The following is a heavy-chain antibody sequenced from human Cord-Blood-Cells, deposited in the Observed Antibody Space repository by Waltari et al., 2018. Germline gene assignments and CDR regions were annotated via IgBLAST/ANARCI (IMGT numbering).Heavy chain of an antibody. V-gene: IGHV3-30*18. CDR3: AKDLRRCSGGDFYSHFDI. J-gene: IGHJ3*02. Sequence: QVLLVESGGGVVQPVRSLRLSCAASGFTFSSYGMHWASPAPGKGLAWVAVISYDGSNKYYADSVKGRFTISRDNSKNTLYLQMNSLRAEDTAVYYCAKDLRRCSGGDFYSHFDIWGQGTMVTVSS. CDR1: GFTFSSYG. CDR2: ISYDGSNK. D-gene: IGHD2-21*01.